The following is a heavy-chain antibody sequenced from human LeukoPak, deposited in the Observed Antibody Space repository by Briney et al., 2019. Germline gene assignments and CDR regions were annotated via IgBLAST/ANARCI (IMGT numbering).Heavy chain of an antibody. CDR1: GGFISTYY. CDR2: ISNTGIT. J-gene: IGHJ4*02. CDR3: ARSGGYSSSWSL. Sequence: SETLSLTCTVSGGFISTYYWNWIRQPPGKGLEWIGYISNTGITTYNPSLKSRVTISVDTSKSQFSLKLSSVTAADTAVYYCARSGGYSSSWSLWGQGTLVTVSS. V-gene: IGHV4-59*01. D-gene: IGHD6-13*01.